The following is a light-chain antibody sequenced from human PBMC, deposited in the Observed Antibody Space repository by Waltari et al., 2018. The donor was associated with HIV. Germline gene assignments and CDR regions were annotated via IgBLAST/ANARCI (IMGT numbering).Light chain of an antibody. CDR2: GTS. CDR1: ESVSKK. Sequence: EIVMTQSPATLSLSPGERATLSCRASESVSKKLAWYQQKPGQAPRLLIYGTSTRATGIPARFSGSGSGTDFTLTISSLQSEDFAVYYCQQYNNWPPWTFGQGTKVEIK. V-gene: IGKV3-15*01. J-gene: IGKJ1*01. CDR3: QQYNNWPPWT.